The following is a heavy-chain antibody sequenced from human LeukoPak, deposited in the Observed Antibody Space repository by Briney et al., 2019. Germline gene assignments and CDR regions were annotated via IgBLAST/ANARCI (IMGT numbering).Heavy chain of an antibody. V-gene: IGHV1-69*04. CDR2: IIPIFGIA. Sequence: GASVKVSCKASGGTFSGYAISWVRQAPGQGLEWMGRIIPIFGIANYAQKFQGRVTITADKSTSTAYMELSSLRSEDTAVYYCARSDAVAAYFDYWGQGTLVTVSS. CDR1: GGTFSGYA. J-gene: IGHJ4*02. D-gene: IGHD6-19*01. CDR3: ARSDAVAAYFDY.